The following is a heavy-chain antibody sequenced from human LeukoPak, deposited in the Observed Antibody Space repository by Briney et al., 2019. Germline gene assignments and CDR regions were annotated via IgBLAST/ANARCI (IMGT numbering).Heavy chain of an antibody. J-gene: IGHJ4*02. CDR1: GFTFSNAW. D-gene: IGHD2-21*02. Sequence: PGGSLRLSCAASGFTFSNAWMSWVRQAPGRGLEWVSMIGGGGSDIQYADSVKGRFTISRDNSKNTVYLQMDSLRADDTAVYYCAKYCGGDCFRNFDSWGQGTLVTVSS. CDR3: AKYCGGDCFRNFDS. CDR2: IGGGGSDI. V-gene: IGHV3-23*01.